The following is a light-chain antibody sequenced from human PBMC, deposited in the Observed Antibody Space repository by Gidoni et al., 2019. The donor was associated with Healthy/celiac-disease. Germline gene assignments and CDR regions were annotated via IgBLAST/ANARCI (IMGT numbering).Light chain of an antibody. J-gene: IGLJ1*01. CDR3: QSYDSSLSGYV. Sequence: QSVLTQPPSVSGAPGQRVTISCTGSSSNIGAIYDVHWYQQLPGPAPKLLIYGNSNRPSGVPDRFSGSKSGTSASLAITGLQAEDEADYYCQSYDSSLSGYVFGTGTKVTVL. CDR2: GNS. V-gene: IGLV1-40*01. CDR1: SSNIGAIYD.